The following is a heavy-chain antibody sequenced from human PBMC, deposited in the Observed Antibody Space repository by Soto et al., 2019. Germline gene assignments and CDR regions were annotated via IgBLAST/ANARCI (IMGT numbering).Heavy chain of an antibody. Sequence: QVQLVESGGGVVQPGRCLRLSCAASGVTLSNFGMHWVRQAPGKGLAWVAVISRDGSTMFYADSVKGRFTISRDSSRNTLYLQMNSLRAEDTAVYHCVGEVASGYWGQGTLVTVSS. CDR1: GVTLSNFG. CDR3: VGEVASGY. J-gene: IGHJ4*02. V-gene: IGHV3-30*03. CDR2: ISRDGSTM. D-gene: IGHD2-21*01.